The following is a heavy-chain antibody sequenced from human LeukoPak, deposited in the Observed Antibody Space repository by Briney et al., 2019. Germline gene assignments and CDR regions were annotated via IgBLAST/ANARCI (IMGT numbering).Heavy chain of an antibody. Sequence: PGGSLRLSCAASAFTFSSYEMNWVRQAPGKGLEWVSYIGSSGSTIYYADSVKGRFTISRDNGKNSLYLQMNSLRVEDTAVCYCAKLAKYFYGSETFHFFEHWGQGTPVTASS. V-gene: IGHV3-48*03. CDR3: AKLAKYFYGSETFHFFEH. CDR1: AFTFSSYE. J-gene: IGHJ4*02. D-gene: IGHD3-10*01. CDR2: IGSSGSTI.